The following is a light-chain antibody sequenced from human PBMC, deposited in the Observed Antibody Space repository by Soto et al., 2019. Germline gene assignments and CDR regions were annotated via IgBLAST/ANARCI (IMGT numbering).Light chain of an antibody. CDR2: GAS. J-gene: IGKJ5*01. V-gene: IGKV3-15*01. Sequence: EIVMTQSPVTLSVSPGERATLSCRASQSVSSNLAWYQQKPGQAPRLLIYGASSRATDIPSRFSGSGSGTDFTLTISRLEPEDFAVYYCQQYVSPPITFGQGTRLEIK. CDR3: QQYVSPPIT. CDR1: QSVSSN.